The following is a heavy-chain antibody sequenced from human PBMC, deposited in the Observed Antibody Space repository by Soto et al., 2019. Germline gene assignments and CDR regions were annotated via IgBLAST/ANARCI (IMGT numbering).Heavy chain of an antibody. V-gene: IGHV3-30*18. D-gene: IGHD3-22*01. CDR1: GFTFTDYG. CDR2: ISYDGSNK. CDR3: AKDTYYHDSSGYYFFDY. Sequence: PGGSLRLSCADSGFTFTDYGMHWVRQAPGKGLEWVAVISYDGSNKNYADSVKGRFTISRDNSKNTLYLQMNSLRAEDTAVYYCAKDTYYHDSSGYYFFDYWGQETLVTVSS. J-gene: IGHJ4*02.